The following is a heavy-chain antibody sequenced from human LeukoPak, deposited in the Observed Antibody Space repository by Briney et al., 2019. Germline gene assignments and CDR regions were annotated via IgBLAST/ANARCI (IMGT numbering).Heavy chain of an antibody. CDR2: IYYSGST. D-gene: IGHD1-26*01. J-gene: IGHJ4*02. CDR3: ARLPMYSGSYGLGYFDY. Sequence: SETLSLTCTVSGGSISSYYWSWIRQPPGKGLEWVRYIYYSGSTNYSPSLKSRVTISVDTSKNQFSLKLNSMTAADTAVFYCARLPMYSGSYGLGYFDYWGQGTLVTVSS. CDR1: GGSISSYY. V-gene: IGHV4-59*08.